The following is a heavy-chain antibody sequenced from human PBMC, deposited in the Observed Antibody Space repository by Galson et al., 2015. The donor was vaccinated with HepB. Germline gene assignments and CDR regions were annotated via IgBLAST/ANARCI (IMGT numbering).Heavy chain of an antibody. Sequence: QSGAEVKKPGESLKISCKGSGYSFTSYWIGWVRQMPGKGLEWMGIIYPGDSDTRYSPSFQGQVTISADKSISTAYLQWSSLKASDTAMYYCARRGVVPAAMGSNYYYGMDVWGQGTTVTVSS. J-gene: IGHJ6*02. CDR3: ARRGVVPAAMGSNYYYGMDV. D-gene: IGHD2-2*01. V-gene: IGHV5-51*01. CDR2: IYPGDSDT. CDR1: GYSFTSYW.